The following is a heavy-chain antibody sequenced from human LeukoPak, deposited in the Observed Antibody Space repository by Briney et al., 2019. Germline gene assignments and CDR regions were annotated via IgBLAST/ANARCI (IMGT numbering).Heavy chain of an antibody. D-gene: IGHD5-18*01. CDR3: ATFGNSYGSDYYYYYVDV. J-gene: IGHJ6*03. Sequence: ASVKVSCKASGGTFSSYAISWVRQAPGQGLEWMGGIIPIFGTANYAQKFQGRVTITADKSTSTAYMELSSLRSEDTAVYYCATFGNSYGSDYYYYYVDVWGKGTTVTVSS. CDR1: GGTFSSYA. CDR2: IIPIFGTA. V-gene: IGHV1-69*06.